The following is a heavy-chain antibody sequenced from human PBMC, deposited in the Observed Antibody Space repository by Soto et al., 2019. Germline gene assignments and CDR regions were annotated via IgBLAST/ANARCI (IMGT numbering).Heavy chain of an antibody. CDR3: ARGPPSGSFSLTPRY. Sequence: QVQLVQSGPEVKKPGASVKVSCKASGYSFHNFGIIWVRQAPGQGLEWMGWISGQIAKTNYAHKFQGKVTMTTDTSTSTAYMELNTLTSDDTAMYYCARGPPSGSFSLTPRYWGQGTLVTVSS. D-gene: IGHD1-26*01. J-gene: IGHJ4*02. V-gene: IGHV1-18*04. CDR1: GYSFHNFG. CDR2: ISGQIAKT.